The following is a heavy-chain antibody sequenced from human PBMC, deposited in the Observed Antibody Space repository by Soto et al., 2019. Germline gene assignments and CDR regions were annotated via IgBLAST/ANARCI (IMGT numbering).Heavy chain of an antibody. V-gene: IGHV3-74*01. CDR3: ARGPPLLNWNYYYYTMDV. D-gene: IGHD1-1*01. J-gene: IGHJ6*02. Sequence: EVQLVESGGGFLQPGGSLRLSCAASGFTFSNYWMHWVRQAPGKGLVWVSRIDSDGSSTSYADSVKGRFTISRDNAKKTLDLQMNSLRAEDTAVYYCARGPPLLNWNYYYYTMDVWGQGTTVTVSS. CDR2: IDSDGSST. CDR1: GFTFSNYW.